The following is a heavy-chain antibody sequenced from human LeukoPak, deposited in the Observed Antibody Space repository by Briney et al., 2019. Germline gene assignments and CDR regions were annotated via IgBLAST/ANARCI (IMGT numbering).Heavy chain of an antibody. D-gene: IGHD4-17*01. CDR2: ISDDGRRK. V-gene: IGHV3-30*18. CDR3: AKRPSDYGDYVTYFDY. CDR1: GFTFSSYW. J-gene: IGHJ4*02. Sequence: GGSLRLSCADSGFTFSSYWMGWVRQAPGKGLEWVGVISDDGRRKDYADSVRGRFTISRDNSKDTLYLQMNSLRAEDTAVYYCAKRPSDYGDYVTYFDYWGQGTLVTVSS.